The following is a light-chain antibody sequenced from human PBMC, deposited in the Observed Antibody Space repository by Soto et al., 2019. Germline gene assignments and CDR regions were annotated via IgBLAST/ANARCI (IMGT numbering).Light chain of an antibody. V-gene: IGLV2-14*03. CDR2: DVS. CDR3: SSYTTTSTYVV. CDR1: SSDIGGYNY. Sequence: QSVLTQPASVSASPGQSITISCTGTSSDIGGYNYVSWYQQHPGKAPKLMISDVSNRPSGVSDRFSGSKSGNTASLTISGLQAEDEADYFCSSYTTTSTYVVFGGGTKLSVL. J-gene: IGLJ2*01.